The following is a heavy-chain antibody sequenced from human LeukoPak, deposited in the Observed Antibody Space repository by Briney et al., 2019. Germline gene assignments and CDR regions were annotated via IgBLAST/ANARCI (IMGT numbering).Heavy chain of an antibody. J-gene: IGHJ4*02. D-gene: IGHD2-15*01. CDR2: ISYDGSNK. CDR1: GITFSSYG. Sequence: GGSLRLSCVASGITFSSYGMHWVRQAPGKGLEWVAVISYDGSNKYYADSVKGRFTISRDNSKNTLYLQMNSLRVEDTAVYYCAKDRGYCSGGSCYYFDYWGQGTLATVSS. V-gene: IGHV3-30*18. CDR3: AKDRGYCSGGSCYYFDY.